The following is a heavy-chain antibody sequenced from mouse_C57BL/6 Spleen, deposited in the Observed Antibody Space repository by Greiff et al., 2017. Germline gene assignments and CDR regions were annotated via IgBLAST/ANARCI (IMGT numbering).Heavy chain of an antibody. CDR1: GYTFTSYW. Sequence: QVQLQQPGAELVKPGASVKLSCKASGYTFTSYWMQWVKQRPGQGLEWIGEIDPSDSYTNYNQKFKGKATLTVYTSSSTAYMQLSSLTSEDSAVYYCARTKKGSSSLDVWGTGTTVTVSS. V-gene: IGHV1-50*01. CDR3: ARTKKGSSSLDV. J-gene: IGHJ1*03. D-gene: IGHD1-1*01. CDR2: IDPSDSYT.